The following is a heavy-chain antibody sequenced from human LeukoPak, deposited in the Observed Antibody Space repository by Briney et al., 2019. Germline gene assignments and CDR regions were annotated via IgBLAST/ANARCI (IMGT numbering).Heavy chain of an antibody. D-gene: IGHD5-18*01. CDR1: GGSISSYY. Sequence: PSETLSLTCTVSGGSISSYYWRWIRQPPGKGLKWSGYIYYSGSTNYNPSLKSRVTISVDTSKNQFSLKLSSVTAADTAVYYCARDSLFSGYSYGDWYFDLWGRGTLVTLSS. CDR2: IYYSGST. CDR3: ARDSLFSGYSYGDWYFDL. V-gene: IGHV4-59*01. J-gene: IGHJ2*01.